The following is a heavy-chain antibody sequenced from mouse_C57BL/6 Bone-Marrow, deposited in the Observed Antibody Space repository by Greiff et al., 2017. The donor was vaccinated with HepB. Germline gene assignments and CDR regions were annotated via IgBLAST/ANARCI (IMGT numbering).Heavy chain of an antibody. CDR2: ISDGGSYT. V-gene: IGHV5-4*01. J-gene: IGHJ3*01. D-gene: IGHD2-2*01. CDR1: GFTFSSYA. CDR3: ARDPYGHGAWFAY. Sequence: EVKVVESGGGLVKPGGSLKLSCAASGFTFSSYAMSWVRQTPEKRLEWVATISDGGSYTYYPDNVKGRFTISRDNANNNLYLQMSHLKSEDTAMYYCARDPYGHGAWFAYWGQGTLVTVSA.